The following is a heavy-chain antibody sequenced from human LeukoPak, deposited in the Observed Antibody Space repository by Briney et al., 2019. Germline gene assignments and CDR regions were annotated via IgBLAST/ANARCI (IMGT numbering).Heavy chain of an antibody. Sequence: GASVKVSCKASGYTFTGYYMHWVRQAPGQGLEWMGWINPNSGGTNYAQKFQGRVTMTRDTSISTAYMELSRPRSDDTAVYYCATTTKWELLYYFDYWGQGTLVTVSS. V-gene: IGHV1-2*02. D-gene: IGHD1-26*01. CDR3: ATTTKWELLYYFDY. CDR2: INPNSGGT. J-gene: IGHJ4*02. CDR1: GYTFTGYY.